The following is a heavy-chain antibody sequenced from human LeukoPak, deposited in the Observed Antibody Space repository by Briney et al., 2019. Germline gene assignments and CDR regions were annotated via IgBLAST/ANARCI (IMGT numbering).Heavy chain of an antibody. J-gene: IGHJ4*02. CDR1: GFTFDDYG. CDR3: ARQPITVETPREWYFDY. Sequence: GGSLRLSCAASGFTFDDYGMSWVRQAPGKGLEWVSGINWNGGSTGYADSVKGRFTISRDNAKNSLYLQMNSLRAEDTALYYCARQPITVETPREWYFDYWGQGTLVTVSS. D-gene: IGHD4-23*01. V-gene: IGHV3-20*04. CDR2: INWNGGST.